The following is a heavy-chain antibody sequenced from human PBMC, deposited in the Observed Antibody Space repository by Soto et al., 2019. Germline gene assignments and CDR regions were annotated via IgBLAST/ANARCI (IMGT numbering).Heavy chain of an antibody. J-gene: IGHJ6*03. V-gene: IGHV4-59*01. CDR2: IYYSGST. Sequence: SETLSLTCTVSGGSISSYYWSWIRQPPGKGLEWIGYIYYSGSTNYNPSLKSRVTISVDTSKNQFSLKLSSVTAADTAVYYCARVNTIFGVVKKYYYMDVWGKGTTVTVSS. CDR1: GGSISSYY. D-gene: IGHD3-3*01. CDR3: ARVNTIFGVVKKYYYMDV.